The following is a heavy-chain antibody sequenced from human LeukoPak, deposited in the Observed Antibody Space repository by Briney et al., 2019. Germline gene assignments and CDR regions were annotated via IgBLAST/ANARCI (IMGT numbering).Heavy chain of an antibody. CDR1: GYTFTSYG. Sequence: ASVKVSCKASGYTFTSYGISWVRQAPGQGLEWMGWISAYNGNTNYAQKLQGRVTMTTDTSTSTAYMELRSLRSDDTAVYYCSRDLGDYDAYYYYSGMDVWGQGTTVTVSS. CDR2: ISAYNGNT. V-gene: IGHV1-18*01. J-gene: IGHJ6*02. D-gene: IGHD4-17*01. CDR3: SRDLGDYDAYYYYSGMDV.